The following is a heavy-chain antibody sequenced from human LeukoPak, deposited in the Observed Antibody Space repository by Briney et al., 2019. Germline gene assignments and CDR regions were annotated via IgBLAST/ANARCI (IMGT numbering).Heavy chain of an antibody. J-gene: IGHJ6*02. Sequence: PGRSLRLSCAASGFTFNNYGMHWARQAPGKGLEWVAVISSDGTQKYYADSVKGRVTISRDDFKKTVYLQMNSLRGEDTAVYYCAKSLGGYNTGDYYYYGMDVWGQGTTVSVSS. CDR2: ISSDGTQK. V-gene: IGHV3-30*18. CDR3: AKSLGGYNTGDYYYYGMDV. D-gene: IGHD5-24*01. CDR1: GFTFNNYG.